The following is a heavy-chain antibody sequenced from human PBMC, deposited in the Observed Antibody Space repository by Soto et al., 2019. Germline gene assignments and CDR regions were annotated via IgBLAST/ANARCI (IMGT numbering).Heavy chain of an antibody. D-gene: IGHD1-26*01. CDR1: GGSFSDYI. CDR2: INHSGSA. Sequence: PSETLSLTCAVYGGSFSDYIWTWIRQTPGKGPQWIGQINHSGSANYNPSLKSRVTISVHTSNSQFSLELSSVTAADTAVYYCARGLISGSHYSGGWYYFDSWGQGTQVTVSS. J-gene: IGHJ4*02. CDR3: ARGLISGSHYSGGWYYFDS. V-gene: IGHV4-34*01.